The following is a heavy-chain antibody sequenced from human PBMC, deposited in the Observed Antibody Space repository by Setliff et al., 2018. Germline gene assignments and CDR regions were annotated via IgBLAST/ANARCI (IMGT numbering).Heavy chain of an antibody. D-gene: IGHD2-21*01. CDR3: ATEKFPGDWGDY. V-gene: IGHV1-18*01. J-gene: IGHJ4*02. Sequence: ASVKSCKASGYTFTSYGFSWVRQAPGQGLEWMGWISVYNGKTKYAQKFQGRVTMTTDTSTRTAYMEVTSLRSDDTAVYYCATEKFPGDWGDYWGQGTLVTVSS. CDR2: ISVYNGKT. CDR1: GYTFTSYG.